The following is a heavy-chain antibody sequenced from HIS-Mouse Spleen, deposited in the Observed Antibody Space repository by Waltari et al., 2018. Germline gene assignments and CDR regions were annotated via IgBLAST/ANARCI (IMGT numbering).Heavy chain of an antibody. Sequence: QVQLQESGPGLVKPSETLSLTCTVSGGSISSYYWSWIRQPAGKGLEWIGRIYTSGSTNYNPCLKSRVTMSVDTSKNQFSLKLSSVTAADTAVYYCARDFHDFWSGYYGGDKKHDAFDIWGQGTMVTVSS. V-gene: IGHV4-4*07. D-gene: IGHD3-3*01. CDR3: ARDFHDFWSGYYGGDKKHDAFDI. CDR1: GGSISSYY. J-gene: IGHJ3*02. CDR2: IYTSGST.